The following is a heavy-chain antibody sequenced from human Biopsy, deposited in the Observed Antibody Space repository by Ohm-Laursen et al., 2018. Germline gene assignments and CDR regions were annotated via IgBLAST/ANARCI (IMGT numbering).Heavy chain of an antibody. D-gene: IGHD5-12*01. CDR3: SKWTGGYSYSSL. V-gene: IGHV3-49*04. CDR1: GFTFSSYW. J-gene: IGHJ4*02. CDR2: IRSESSGGTR. Sequence: SLRLSCAASGFTFSSYWMSWVRQARGKGLECVGLIRSESSGGTREYAAPVKGRFTVSRDDSKSIAYLDMNSLKTEDTAMYYCSKWTGGYSYSSLWGRGTLVTVSS.